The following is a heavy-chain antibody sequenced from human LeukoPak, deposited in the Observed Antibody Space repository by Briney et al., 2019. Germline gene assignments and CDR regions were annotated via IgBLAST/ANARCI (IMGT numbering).Heavy chain of an antibody. CDR2: IYYNGST. D-gene: IGHD5-24*01. CDR1: GGSISSSSYY. J-gene: IGHJ4*02. CDR3: ATLEMTDY. V-gene: IGHV4-39*01. Sequence: SETLSLTCTVSGGSISSSSYYWGWIRQPPGKGLEWIGSIYYNGSTYYNPSLKSRVTISVDTSKNQFSLKLSSVTAADTAVYYCATLEMTDYRGQGTLVTVSS.